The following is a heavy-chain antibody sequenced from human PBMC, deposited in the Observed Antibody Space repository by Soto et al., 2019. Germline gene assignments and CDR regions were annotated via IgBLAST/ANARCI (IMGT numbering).Heavy chain of an antibody. J-gene: IGHJ5*02. Sequence: RGESLKISCTGSGYSFSTYWIAWVRQMPGKGLEWMGIIYPGASDTRYSPSFQGQVTISADKSISTAYLQWSSLKASDTAMYYCARREKQFGSANWFDPWGQGTLVTVSS. V-gene: IGHV5-51*01. CDR2: IYPGASDT. D-gene: IGHD6-6*01. CDR3: ARREKQFGSANWFDP. CDR1: GYSFSTYW.